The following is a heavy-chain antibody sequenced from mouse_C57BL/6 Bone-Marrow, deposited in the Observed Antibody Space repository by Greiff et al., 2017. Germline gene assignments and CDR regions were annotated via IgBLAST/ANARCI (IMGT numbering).Heavy chain of an antibody. D-gene: IGHD2-5*01. CDR1: GYTFTSYW. J-gene: IGHJ3*01. CDR3: ARDYYSNLRFAWFAY. V-gene: IGHV1-50*01. Sequence: QVQLQQPGAELVKPGASVKLSCKASGYTFTSYWLQWVKQRPGQGLEWIGEIDPSDSYTNYNQKFKGKATLTVDTSSSTAYMQLSSLTSEDSAVXYCARDYYSNLRFAWFAYWGQGTLVTVSA. CDR2: IDPSDSYT.